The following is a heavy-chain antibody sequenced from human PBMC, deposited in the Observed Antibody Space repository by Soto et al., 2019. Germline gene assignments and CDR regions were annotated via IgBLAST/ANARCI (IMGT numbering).Heavy chain of an antibody. CDR2: INHSGST. J-gene: IGHJ4*02. Sequence: QVQLQQWGAGLLKPSETLSLNCAVYGGSFSGYYWRWIRPPPGKGLAWIGEINHSGSTNYNPSLKSRVTISVDTSKNQFSLELSSVNAEDTAVYYCARGGRDIVLMVLMRFDYWGQGTLVTVSS. CDR3: ARGGRDIVLMVLMRFDY. CDR1: GGSFSGYY. D-gene: IGHD2-8*01. V-gene: IGHV4-34*01.